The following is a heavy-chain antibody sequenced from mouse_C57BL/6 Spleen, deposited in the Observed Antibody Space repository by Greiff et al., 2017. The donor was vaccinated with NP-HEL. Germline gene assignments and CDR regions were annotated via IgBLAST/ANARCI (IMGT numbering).Heavy chain of an antibody. Sequence: VQLQQSGPELVKPGASVKISCKASGYTFTDYYMNWVKQSHGKSLEWIGDINPNNGGTSYNQKFKGKATLTVDKSSSTAYMELRSLTSEDSAVYYCARELNDWYFDVWGTGTTVTVSS. J-gene: IGHJ1*03. CDR1: GYTFTDYY. CDR2: INPNNGGT. CDR3: ARELNDWYFDV. V-gene: IGHV1-26*01.